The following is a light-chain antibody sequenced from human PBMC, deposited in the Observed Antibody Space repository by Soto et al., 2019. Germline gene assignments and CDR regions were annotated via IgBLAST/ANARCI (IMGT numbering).Light chain of an antibody. V-gene: IGKV3-11*01. Sequence: EIVLTQSPATLSLSPGERATLSCRASQSFSSYLAWYQQKPGQAPRLLIYDASKRATGIPARFSGRGSGTDFTITISSLEREDFAVYYCQQRSNWPPVITFGQGTRLEIK. CDR3: QQRSNWPPVIT. CDR2: DAS. J-gene: IGKJ5*01. CDR1: QSFSSY.